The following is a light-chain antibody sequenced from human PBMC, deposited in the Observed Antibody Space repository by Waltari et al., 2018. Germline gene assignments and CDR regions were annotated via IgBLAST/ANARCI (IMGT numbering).Light chain of an antibody. CDR2: SGC. Sequence: IVVTQSPLSLPVTPGDPASFPCRSSQSLLHRNGKNFLVWYLQKPGQSQQLLIYSGCNRDSGDPDRFGGSGSGTDLTLRISRVAAEDVGVYYCMQSLQTLWTFGPGTKVEIK. J-gene: IGKJ1*01. CDR3: MQSLQTLWT. CDR1: QSLLHRNGKNF. V-gene: IGKV2-28*01.